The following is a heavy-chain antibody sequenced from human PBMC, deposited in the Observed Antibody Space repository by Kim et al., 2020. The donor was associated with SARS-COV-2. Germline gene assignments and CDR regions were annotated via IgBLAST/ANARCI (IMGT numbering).Heavy chain of an antibody. CDR3: ARVLYSEYQLLLATYCYYYMDV. CDR2: IYYSGST. V-gene: IGHV4-59*01. D-gene: IGHD2-2*01. J-gene: IGHJ6*03. Sequence: SETLSLTCTVSGGSMSSYYWSWIRQPPGKGLEWIGYIYYSGSTNYNPSLKSRVTISVDTSKNQFSLKLSSVTTADTAVYYCARVLYSEYQLLLATYCYYYMDVWGKGTTVTVSS. CDR1: GGSMSSYY.